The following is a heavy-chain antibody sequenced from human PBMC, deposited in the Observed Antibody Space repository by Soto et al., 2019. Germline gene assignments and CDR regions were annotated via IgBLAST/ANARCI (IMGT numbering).Heavy chain of an antibody. CDR1: GGTFSSYA. J-gene: IGHJ6*02. CDR2: IIPIFGTA. D-gene: IGHD3-3*01. Sequence: SVKVSCKASGGTFSSYAISWVRQAPGQGLEWMGGIIPIFGTANYAQKFQGRVTITADKSTSTAYMELSSLRSEDTAVYYFARDSKGDFWCVYVRTSYYYCMDVWGQGTTISVS. V-gene: IGHV1-69*06. CDR3: ARDSKGDFWCVYVRTSYYYCMDV.